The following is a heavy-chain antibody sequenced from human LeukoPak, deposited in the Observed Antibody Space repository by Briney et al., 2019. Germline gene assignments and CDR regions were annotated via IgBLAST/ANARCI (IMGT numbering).Heavy chain of an antibody. CDR3: TTVGPCSGGSCYPLYYGMDA. D-gene: IGHD2-15*01. CDR1: GFTFSNAW. J-gene: IGHJ6*02. V-gene: IGHV3-15*01. Sequence: GGSLRLSCAASGFTFSNAWMSWVRQAPGKGLGWVGRIKSKTDGGTTDYAAPVKGRFTISRDDSKNTLYLQMNSLKTEDTAVYYCTTVGPCSGGSCYPLYYGMDAWGQGTTVTVSS. CDR2: IKSKTDGGTT.